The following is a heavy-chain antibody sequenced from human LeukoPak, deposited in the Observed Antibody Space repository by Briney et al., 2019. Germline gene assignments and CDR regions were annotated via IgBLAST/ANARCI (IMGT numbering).Heavy chain of an antibody. V-gene: IGHV3-30*02. CDR3: AKVPNYYGSASWFDP. Sequence: GGSLRLSCAASGFTFSSYGMHWVRQAPGKVLEWVAFIRYDGSNKYYADSVKGRFTISRDNSKNTLYLQMNSLRAEDTAVYYCAKVPNYYGSASWFDPWGQGTLVTVSS. D-gene: IGHD3-10*01. CDR1: GFTFSSYG. CDR2: IRYDGSNK. J-gene: IGHJ5*02.